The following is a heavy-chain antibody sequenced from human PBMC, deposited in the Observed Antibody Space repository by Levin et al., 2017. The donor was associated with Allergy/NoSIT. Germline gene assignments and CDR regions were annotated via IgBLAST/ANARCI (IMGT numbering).Heavy chain of an antibody. J-gene: IGHJ6*02. D-gene: IGHD6-6*01. Sequence: PGGSLRLSCAASGFTFSSYAMHWVRQAPGKGLEWVAVISYDGSNKYYADSVKGRFTISRDNSKNTLYLQMNSLRAEDTAVYYCAREYIAARPSGMDVWGQGTTVTVSS. CDR1: GFTFSSYA. CDR2: ISYDGSNK. CDR3: AREYIAARPSGMDV. V-gene: IGHV3-30*04.